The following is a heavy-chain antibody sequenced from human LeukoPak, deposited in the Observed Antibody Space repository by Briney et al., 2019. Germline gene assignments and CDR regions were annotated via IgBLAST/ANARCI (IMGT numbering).Heavy chain of an antibody. CDR3: ARGEKDYYDSSGRRFYFDY. J-gene: IGHJ4*02. D-gene: IGHD3-22*01. Sequence: PSETLSLTCTVSGGSISSSSYYWGWIRQPPGKGLEWIGYIYYSGSTYYNPSLKSRVTISVDTSKNQFSLKLSSVTAADTAVYYCARGEKDYYDSSGRRFYFDYWGQGTLVTVSS. V-gene: IGHV4-61*05. CDR2: IYYSGST. CDR1: GGSISSSSYY.